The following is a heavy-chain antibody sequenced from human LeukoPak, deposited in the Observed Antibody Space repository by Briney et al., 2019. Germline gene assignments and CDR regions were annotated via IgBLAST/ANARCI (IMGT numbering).Heavy chain of an antibody. CDR3: ARDPFGELLDY. Sequence: ASVTVSCEASGYTFTSNYIHWVRQAPGQGLEWMGMIYPRDGSTSYAQKFQGRVTITRDTSASTAYMELSSLRSEDTAVYYCARDPFGELLDYWGQGTLVTVSS. V-gene: IGHV1-46*01. CDR1: GYTFTSNY. CDR2: IYPRDGST. D-gene: IGHD3-10*01. J-gene: IGHJ4*02.